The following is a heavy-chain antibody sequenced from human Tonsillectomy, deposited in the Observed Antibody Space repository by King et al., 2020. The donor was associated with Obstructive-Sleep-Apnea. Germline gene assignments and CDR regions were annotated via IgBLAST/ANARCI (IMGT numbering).Heavy chain of an antibody. V-gene: IGHV3-74*01. D-gene: IGHD3-3*02. CDR1: GFTFSSYW. CDR2: INSDGRIT. CDR3: ASLRISMINAFDI. Sequence: DVQLVESGGGLVQPGGSLRLSCAASGFTFSSYWMHWVRQAPGKGLVWVSRINSDGRITSYADSVEGRFTISRDNAKNTLLLQMNSLRVEDTAIYYCASLRISMINAFDIWGQGTMVTVSS. J-gene: IGHJ3*02.